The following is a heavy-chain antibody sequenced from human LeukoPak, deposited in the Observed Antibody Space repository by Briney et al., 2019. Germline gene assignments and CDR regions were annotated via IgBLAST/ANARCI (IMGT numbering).Heavy chain of an antibody. Sequence: SETLSLTCTVSGGSISSYYWSWIRQPPGKGLEWIGYIYYSGSTNYNPSLKSRVTISVDTSKNQFSLKLSSVTAADTAVYYCARTGYYSDSSGYYYSSFDYWGQGTLVTVSS. CDR3: ARTGYYSDSSGYYYSSFDY. J-gene: IGHJ4*02. V-gene: IGHV4-59*12. D-gene: IGHD3-22*01. CDR1: GGSISSYY. CDR2: IYYSGST.